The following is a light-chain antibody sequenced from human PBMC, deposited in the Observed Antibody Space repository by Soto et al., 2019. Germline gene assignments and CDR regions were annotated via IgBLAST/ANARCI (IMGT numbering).Light chain of an antibody. CDR3: QHYRQVPWT. Sequence: DIQMTQSPSTLSASVGDRVTITCRASQSVSGFLAWYQQKPGKAPKLLLFGASTLETGVPSRFKGSGSETEFTLTIAGLQPDDFETYYCQHYRQVPWTFGQGTKVEVK. J-gene: IGKJ1*01. CDR2: GAS. CDR1: QSVSGF. V-gene: IGKV1-5*01.